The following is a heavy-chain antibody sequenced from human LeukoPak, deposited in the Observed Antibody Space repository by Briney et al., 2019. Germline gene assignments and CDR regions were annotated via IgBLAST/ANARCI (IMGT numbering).Heavy chain of an antibody. J-gene: IGHJ5*02. CDR2: IYHSEST. V-gene: IGHV4-4*02. D-gene: IGHD3-16*01. CDR1: GGSISSSNW. Sequence: SGTLSLTCAVSGGSISSSNWWSWVRQPPGKGLEWIGYIYHSESTYYNPSLKSRVTVSVDASKNQFSLKLSSVTAADTAVYYCVRHEGLPMITFVGPWGQGTLVTVSS. CDR3: VRHEGLPMITFVGP.